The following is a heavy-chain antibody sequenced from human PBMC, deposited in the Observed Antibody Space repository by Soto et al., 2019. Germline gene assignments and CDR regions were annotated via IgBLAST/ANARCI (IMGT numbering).Heavy chain of an antibody. V-gene: IGHV5-51*01. CDR1: GYSFTSYW. D-gene: IGHD2-21*02. J-gene: IGHJ6*03. CDR3: ARTVTARDYYYYYYMDV. CDR2: IYPGDSDT. Sequence: GESLKISCKGSGYSFTSYWIGWVRQMPGKGLEWMGIIYPGDSDTRYSPSFQGQVTISADKSISTAYLQWSSLKASDTAMYYCARTVTARDYYYYYYMDVWGKGTTVTVSS.